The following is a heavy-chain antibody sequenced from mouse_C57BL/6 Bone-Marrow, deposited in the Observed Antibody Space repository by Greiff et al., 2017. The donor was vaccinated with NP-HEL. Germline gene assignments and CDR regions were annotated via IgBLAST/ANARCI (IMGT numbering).Heavy chain of an antibody. J-gene: IGHJ1*03. CDR2: IWSGGST. Sequence: QVQLQQSGPGLVQPSQSLSITCTVSGFSLTSYGVHWVRQSPGKGLEWLGVIWSGGSTDYNAAFMSSLSITKDNSKSQVFVKMNSMQADDTAIYYCAKNYYGSSFPYWYFDVWGTGTTVTVSS. V-gene: IGHV2-5*01. D-gene: IGHD1-1*01. CDR3: AKNYYGSSFPYWYFDV. CDR1: GFSLTSYG.